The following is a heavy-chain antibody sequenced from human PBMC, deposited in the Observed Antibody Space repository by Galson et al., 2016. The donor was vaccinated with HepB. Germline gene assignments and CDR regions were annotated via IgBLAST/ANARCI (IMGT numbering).Heavy chain of an antibody. CDR2: IIPTVDTA. D-gene: IGHD2-15*01. V-gene: IGHV1-69*13. Sequence: SVKVSCKASGYTFISYDISWVRQAPGQGLEWMGGIIPTVDTAKYAQKFQGRVTITADESTSTAYMELSSLTSEDTAVYYCARGRRPTRFCSGGSCYVFDYWGQGTLVTVSS. CDR3: ARGRRPTRFCSGGSCYVFDY. J-gene: IGHJ4*02. CDR1: GYTFISYD.